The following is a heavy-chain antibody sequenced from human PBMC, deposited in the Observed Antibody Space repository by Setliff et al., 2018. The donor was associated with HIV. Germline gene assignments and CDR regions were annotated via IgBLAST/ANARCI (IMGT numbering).Heavy chain of an antibody. V-gene: IGHV1-18*01. J-gene: IGHJ5*02. CDR1: NYTLINYG. D-gene: IGHD2-2*01. Sequence: ASVKVSCKASNYTLINYGVSWVRQAPGQGLEWMGWIGSYSGYTIYAQKFQDRLTMTADTSTTTASMELRSRRSDDTAVYYCVRGHCNSDKCWYTWFDPWGQGTLVTVSS. CDR3: VRGHCNSDKCWYTWFDP. CDR2: IGSYSGYT.